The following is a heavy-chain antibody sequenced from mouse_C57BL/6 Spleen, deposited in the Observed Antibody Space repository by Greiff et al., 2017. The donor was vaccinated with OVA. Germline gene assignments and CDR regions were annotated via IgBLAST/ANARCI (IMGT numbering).Heavy chain of an antibody. J-gene: IGHJ2*01. CDR1: GYTFTSYW. V-gene: IGHV1-64*01. CDR2: IHPNSGST. CDR3: APHYYGSSYDYFDY. Sequence: QVQLQQPGAELVKPGASVKLSCKASGYTFTSYWMHWVKQRPGQGLEWIGMIHPNSGSTNYNEKFKSKATLTVDKSSSTAYMQLSSLTSEDSAVYYCAPHYYGSSYDYFDYWGQGTTLTVSS. D-gene: IGHD1-1*01.